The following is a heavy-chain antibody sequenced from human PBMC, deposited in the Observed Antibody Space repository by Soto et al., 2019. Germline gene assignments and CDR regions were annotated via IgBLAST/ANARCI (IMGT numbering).Heavy chain of an antibody. CDR3: ARGGYCSGGSCYQAWWFDP. CDR2: ISSSSSYI. J-gene: IGHJ5*02. V-gene: IGHV3-21*01. Sequence: EVQLVESGGGLVKPGGSLRLSCAASGFTFSSYSMNWVRQAPGKGLEWVSSISSSSSYIYYADSVKGRFTISRDNAKNSRYLQMNSLRAEDTAVYYCARGGYCSGGSCYQAWWFDPWGQGTLVTVSS. D-gene: IGHD2-15*01. CDR1: GFTFSSYS.